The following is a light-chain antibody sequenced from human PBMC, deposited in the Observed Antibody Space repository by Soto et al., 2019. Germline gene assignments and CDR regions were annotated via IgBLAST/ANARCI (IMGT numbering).Light chain of an antibody. CDR2: GAS. CDR1: QSVSSSY. V-gene: IGKV3-20*01. J-gene: IGKJ1*01. CDR3: QQYGSSPRT. Sequence: EIVLTQSPGTLSLSPGERATLSCRASQSVSSSYLAWYQQKPGQAPRLLIYGASSRATGIPDRFSGSGSGTDFTLTIRRLEPEDFEVYYCQQYGSSPRTFAQETKVDIK.